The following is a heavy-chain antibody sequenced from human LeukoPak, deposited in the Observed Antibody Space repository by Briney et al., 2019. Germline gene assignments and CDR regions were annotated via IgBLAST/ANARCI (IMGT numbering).Heavy chain of an antibody. CDR1: GITFSRFW. J-gene: IGHJ4*02. D-gene: IGHD2/OR15-2a*01. CDR2: IDSSTTRI. Sequence: GGSLRLSCAASGITFSRFWMSWVRQAPGKGLEWVSAIDSSTTRIYYANSVRGRFTISRDNAKNSLDLQMNSLRAEDTAVYYCVRGGTYCDSTCKGADYWGQGTLVAVSS. CDR3: VRGGTYCDSTCKGADY. V-gene: IGHV3-21*01.